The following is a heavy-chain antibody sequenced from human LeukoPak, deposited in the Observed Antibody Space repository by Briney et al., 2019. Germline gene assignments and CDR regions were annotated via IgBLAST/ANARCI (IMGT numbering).Heavy chain of an antibody. CDR2: INPNSGGT. CDR1: RYTFTGYY. CDR3: ARDLRRITMIVVVTALGY. D-gene: IGHD3-22*01. Sequence: GASVKVSCKASRYTFTGYYMHWVRQAPGQGLEWMGWINPNSGGTNYAQKFQGRVTMTRDTSISTAYMELSRLRSDDTAVYYCARDLRRITMIVVVTALGYWGQGTLVTVSS. J-gene: IGHJ4*02. V-gene: IGHV1-2*02.